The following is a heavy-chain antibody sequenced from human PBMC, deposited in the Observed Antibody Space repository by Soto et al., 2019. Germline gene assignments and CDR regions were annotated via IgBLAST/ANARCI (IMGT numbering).Heavy chain of an antibody. D-gene: IGHD3-22*01. J-gene: IGHJ4*02. CDR2: IYPGDSEV. V-gene: IGHV5-51*01. CDR1: GYSFRSNW. Sequence: LGESLKISCQGSGYSFRSNWNGWVRQRHGKGLEWMGIIYPGDSEVKYSPSFRGQVTISVDTSISTAYLQWSSLKAMDTAMYYCARHLYESSGYRYFDLWGQGTLVTVSS. CDR3: ARHLYESSGYRYFDL.